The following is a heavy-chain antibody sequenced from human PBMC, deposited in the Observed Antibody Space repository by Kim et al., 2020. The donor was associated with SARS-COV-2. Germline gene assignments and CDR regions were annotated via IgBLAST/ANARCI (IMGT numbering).Heavy chain of an antibody. Sequence: SETLSLTCAVYGGSFSGYYWSWIRQPPGKGLEWIGEINHSGSTNYNPSLKSRVTISVDTSKNQFSLKLSSVTAADTAVYYCARVGPRGFWSGYSATYYYYGMDVWGQGTTVTVSS. CDR1: GGSFSGYY. V-gene: IGHV4-34*01. J-gene: IGHJ6*02. CDR2: INHSGST. CDR3: ARVGPRGFWSGYSATYYYYGMDV. D-gene: IGHD3-3*01.